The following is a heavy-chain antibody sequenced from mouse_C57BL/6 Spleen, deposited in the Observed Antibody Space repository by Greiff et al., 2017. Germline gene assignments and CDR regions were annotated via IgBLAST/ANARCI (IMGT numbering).Heavy chain of an antibody. Sequence: EVQLVESGPVLVKPGASVKMSCKASGYTFTDYYMNWVKQSPGKSLEWIGVINPYNGGTSYNQKFKGKATLTVDKSSSTAYMELNSLTSEDSAVYYCAPGGYGSSPFDYWGQGTTLTVSS. CDR2: INPYNGGT. V-gene: IGHV1-19*01. D-gene: IGHD1-1*01. CDR1: GYTFTDYY. CDR3: APGGYGSSPFDY. J-gene: IGHJ2*01.